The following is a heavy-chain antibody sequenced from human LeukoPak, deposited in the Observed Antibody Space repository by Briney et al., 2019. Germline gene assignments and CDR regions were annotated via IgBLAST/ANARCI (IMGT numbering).Heavy chain of an antibody. CDR1: GYTFTSYD. Sequence: GASVKVSCKASGYTFTSYDINWVRQATGQGLEWMGWMNPNSGNTGYAQKFQGRVTMTRNTSISTAYMELSSLRSEDTAVYYCARGPTRGYYDILTGYYSSWFDPWGQGTLVTVSS. D-gene: IGHD3-9*01. V-gene: IGHV1-8*01. CDR2: MNPNSGNT. J-gene: IGHJ5*02. CDR3: ARGPTRGYYDILTGYYSSWFDP.